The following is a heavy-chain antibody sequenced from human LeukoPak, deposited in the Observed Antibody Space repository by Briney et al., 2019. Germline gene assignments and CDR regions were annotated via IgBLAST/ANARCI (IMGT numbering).Heavy chain of an antibody. V-gene: IGHV1-18*01. J-gene: IGHJ4*02. Sequence: GASVKVSCKASGYTCTSYGISWVRQAPGQGLECMGWISAYNGNTNYAQKLQGRVTMTTDTSTSTAYMELRSLRSDDTAVYYCARDYSGYDFFDYGDYSGPSGFDYWGQGTLVTVSS. CDR3: ARDYSGYDFFDYGDYSGPSGFDY. CDR1: GYTCTSYG. D-gene: IGHD4-17*01. CDR2: ISAYNGNT.